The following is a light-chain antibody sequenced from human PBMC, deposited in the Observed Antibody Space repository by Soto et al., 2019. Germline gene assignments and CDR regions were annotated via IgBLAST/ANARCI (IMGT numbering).Light chain of an antibody. CDR2: DVS. CDR1: SSDVGGYNY. CDR3: SSYTSSSTLV. Sequence: QSVLTQPASVSGSPGQSITIPCTGTSSDVGGYNYVSWYQQHPGKAPKLMIYDVSNRPSGVSNRFSGSKSGNTASLTISGLQAEDEADYYCSSYTSSSTLVFVTVTKVTVL. J-gene: IGLJ1*01. V-gene: IGLV2-14*01.